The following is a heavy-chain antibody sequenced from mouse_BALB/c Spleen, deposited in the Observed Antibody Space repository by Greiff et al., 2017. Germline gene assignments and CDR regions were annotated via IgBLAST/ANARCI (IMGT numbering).Heavy chain of an antibody. Sequence: DLVKPGASVKLSCKASGYTFTSYWINWIKQRPGQGLEWIGRIAPGSGSTYYNEMFKGKATLTVDTSSSTAYIQLSSLSSEDSAVYFCARCGNLYYFDDWGQGTTLTVSS. CDR2: IAPGSGST. D-gene: IGHD2-1*01. CDR1: GYTFTSYW. V-gene: IGHV1S41*01. J-gene: IGHJ2*01. CDR3: ARCGNLYYFDD.